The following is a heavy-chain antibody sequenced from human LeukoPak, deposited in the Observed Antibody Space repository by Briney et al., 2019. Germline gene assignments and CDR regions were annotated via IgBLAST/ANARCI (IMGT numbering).Heavy chain of an antibody. CDR2: INHSGST. CDR1: GGSFSGYY. D-gene: IGHD3-9*01. J-gene: IGHJ4*02. CDR3: ARATYYDIYALDY. Sequence: SETLSLTCAVYGGSFSGYYWSWIRQPPGKGLEWIGEINHSGSTNYNPSLKSRVTISVDRSKNQFSLKLSSVTAADTAVYYCARATYYDIYALDYWGQGTLVTVSS. V-gene: IGHV4-34*01.